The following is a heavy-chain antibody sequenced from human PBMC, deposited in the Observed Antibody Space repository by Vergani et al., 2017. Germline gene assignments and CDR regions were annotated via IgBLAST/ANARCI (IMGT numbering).Heavy chain of an antibody. D-gene: IGHD2-2*01. CDR3: ARAVPAALGGAFDI. Sequence: EVQLVESGGGLVQPGGSLRLSCAASGFTFSSYSMNWVRQAPGKGLEWVSYISSSSSTIYYADSVKGRFTISRDNAKNSLYLQMNSLRAEDTAVYYCARAVPAALGGAFDIWGQGTMVTVSS. J-gene: IGHJ3*02. V-gene: IGHV3-48*04. CDR2: ISSSSSTI. CDR1: GFTFSSYS.